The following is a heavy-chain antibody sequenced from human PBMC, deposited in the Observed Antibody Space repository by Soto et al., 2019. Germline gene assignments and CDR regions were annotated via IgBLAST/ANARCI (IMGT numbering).Heavy chain of an antibody. CDR2: ISYDGSNK. CDR3: AKDDIVVVPAAIPMDV. CDR1: GFTFSSYG. V-gene: IGHV3-30*18. J-gene: IGHJ6*02. Sequence: PGGSLRLSCAASGFTFSSYGMHWVRQAPGKGLEWVAVISYDGSNKYYADSVKGRFTISRDNSKNTLYLQMNSLRAEDTAVYYCAKDDIVVVPAAIPMDVWGQGTTVTVSS. D-gene: IGHD2-2*02.